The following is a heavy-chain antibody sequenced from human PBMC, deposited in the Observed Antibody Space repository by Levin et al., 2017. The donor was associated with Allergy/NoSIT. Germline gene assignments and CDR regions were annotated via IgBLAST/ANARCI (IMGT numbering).Heavy chain of an antibody. CDR3: ARNPGYNAVRGVKYNWFDP. D-gene: IGHD5-18*01. CDR2: IYYSGST. V-gene: IGHV4-59*01. Sequence: SETLSLTCTVSGGSISSYYWSWIRQPPGKGLEWIGYIYYSGSTNYNPSLKSRVTISVDTSKNQFSLKLSSVTAADTAVYYCARNPGYNAVRGVKYNWFDPWGQGTLVTVSS. CDR1: GGSISSYY. J-gene: IGHJ5*02.